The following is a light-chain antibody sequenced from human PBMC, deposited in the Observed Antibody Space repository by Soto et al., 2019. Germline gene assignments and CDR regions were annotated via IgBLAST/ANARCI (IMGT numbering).Light chain of an antibody. CDR2: GAS. J-gene: IGKJ5*01. Sequence: VLTQSPGTLSVTPGDRASLSCRASQSVSINLAWYQQKPGQAPRLLIYGASTRATGIPARFSGSGSGTEFTLTISSLQSEDFAVYYCQQYNNWSPITFGQGARLEIK. V-gene: IGKV3-15*01. CDR1: QSVSIN. CDR3: QQYNNWSPIT.